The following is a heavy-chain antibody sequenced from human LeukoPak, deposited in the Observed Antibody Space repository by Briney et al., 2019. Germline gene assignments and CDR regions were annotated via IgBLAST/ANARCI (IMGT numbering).Heavy chain of an antibody. J-gene: IGHJ3*02. Sequence: GGSLRLSCAASGFTFSSYAMSWVRQAPGKGLEWVSAISGSGGSTYYADSVKGRFTISGDNSKNTLYLQMSSLRAEDTAVYYCAKDIFGQIDAFDIWGQGTMVTVSS. CDR1: GFTFSSYA. CDR3: AKDIFGQIDAFDI. CDR2: ISGSGGST. D-gene: IGHD3-3*01. V-gene: IGHV3-23*01.